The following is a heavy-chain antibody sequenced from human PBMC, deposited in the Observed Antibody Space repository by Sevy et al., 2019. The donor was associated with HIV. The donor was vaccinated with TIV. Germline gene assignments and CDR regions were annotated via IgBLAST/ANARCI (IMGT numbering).Heavy chain of an antibody. CDR3: AKEWTQLSDWYGELDY. J-gene: IGHJ4*02. D-gene: IGHD6-19*01. V-gene: IGHV3-23*01. Sequence: LSLTCAASGFTFSNYAMSWVRQAPGKGPEWVSSIRISGGNTYYADSVKGRFTISRDNSKNTLYLQMNSLRAEDTAVYYCAKEWTQLSDWYGELDYWGQGSLVTVSS. CDR2: IRISGGNT. CDR1: GFTFSNYA.